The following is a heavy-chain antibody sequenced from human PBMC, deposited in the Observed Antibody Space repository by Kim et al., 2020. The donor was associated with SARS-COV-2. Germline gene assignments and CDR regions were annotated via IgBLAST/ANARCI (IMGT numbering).Heavy chain of an antibody. CDR2: ISSSGSTI. CDR3: ARVPLYDSSGY. J-gene: IGHJ4*02. CDR1: GFTFSSYE. Sequence: GGSLRLSCAASGFTFSSYEMNWVRQAPGKGLEWVSYISSSGSTIYYADSVKGRFTISRDNAKNSLYLQMNSLRAEDTAVYYCARVPLYDSSGYWGQGTLVTVSS. V-gene: IGHV3-48*03. D-gene: IGHD3-22*01.